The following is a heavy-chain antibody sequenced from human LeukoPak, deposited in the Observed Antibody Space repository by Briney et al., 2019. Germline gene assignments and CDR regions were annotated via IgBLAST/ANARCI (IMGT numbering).Heavy chain of an antibody. D-gene: IGHD1-26*01. Sequence: PSETLSLTCTVSGGSISSSSYYWGWIRQPPGKGLEWIGSIYYSGSTYYNPSLKSRVTISVDTSKNQFSLKLSSVTAADTAVYYCARENLYSGSYRYNWFDPWGQGTLVTVSS. CDR3: ARENLYSGSYRYNWFDP. CDR1: GGSISSSSYY. V-gene: IGHV4-39*07. CDR2: IYYSGST. J-gene: IGHJ5*02.